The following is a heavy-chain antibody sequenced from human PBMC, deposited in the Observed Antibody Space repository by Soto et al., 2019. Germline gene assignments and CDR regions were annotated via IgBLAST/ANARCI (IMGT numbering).Heavy chain of an antibody. CDR3: KEEDGIRDVRSVSAFLLNRSSDL. J-gene: IGHJ2*01. D-gene: IGHD3-10*02. CDR2: ISGSGGST. Sequence: KGLEWVSAISGSGGSTYYADSVKGRFTISRDNSKNTLYLQMNSLRAEDTAVFFFKEEDGIRDVRSVSAFLLNRSSDL. V-gene: IGHV3-23*01.